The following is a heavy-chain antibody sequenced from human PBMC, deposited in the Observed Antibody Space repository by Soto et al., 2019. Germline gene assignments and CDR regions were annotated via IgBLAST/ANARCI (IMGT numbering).Heavy chain of an antibody. CDR3: AMDRRLGGSRWGFDH. V-gene: IGHV1-69*06. J-gene: IGHJ5*02. CDR1: GGTFSRYA. Sequence: QLVQSGAEARKPGSSVKVSCMAAGGTFSRYAFSWIRQAPGQGLEWMGGIASVGGTPNYARTFRDRVTNVADKITNTTYMELTSLRSEDTAVYFCAMDRRLGGSRWGFDHWGQGTLVIVSS. CDR2: IASVGGTP. D-gene: IGHD1-26*01.